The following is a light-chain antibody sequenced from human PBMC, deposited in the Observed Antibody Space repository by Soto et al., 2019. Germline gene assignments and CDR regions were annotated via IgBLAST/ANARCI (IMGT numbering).Light chain of an antibody. J-gene: IGKJ4*01. CDR3: QQYNDRPPLT. CDR1: QSVNNN. Sequence: EIVLTQSPATLSLSPGERVTLSCRASQSVNNNLAWYQQQPGQAPRLLIYDTSSRATGVPARFSGSGSGTEFTLTISSLKAEDFAVYYCQQYNDRPPLTFGGGTKVEI. V-gene: IGKV3-15*01. CDR2: DTS.